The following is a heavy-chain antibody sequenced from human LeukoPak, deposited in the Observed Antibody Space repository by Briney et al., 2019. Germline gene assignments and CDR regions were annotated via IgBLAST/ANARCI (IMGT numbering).Heavy chain of an antibody. CDR3: ARRVGGLRYFDS. J-gene: IGHJ4*02. D-gene: IGHD1-26*01. Sequence: ASVKVSCKASGYSFTSYGIGWVRQAPGQGLEWMGWISAYNGNTKYPQKFQGRVTMTTDTSTSAAHTELKSLRSDDTAVYYCARRVGGLRYFDSWGLGTLVTVSS. V-gene: IGHV1-18*01. CDR2: ISAYNGNT. CDR1: GYSFTSYG.